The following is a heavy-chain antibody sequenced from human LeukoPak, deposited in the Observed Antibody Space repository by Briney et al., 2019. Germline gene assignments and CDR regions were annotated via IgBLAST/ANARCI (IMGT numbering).Heavy chain of an antibody. J-gene: IGHJ5*02. Sequence: ASVKVSCKVSGYTLTELSMHWVRQAPGKGLEWMGGFDPEDGETIYAQKFQGRVTMTEDTSTDTAYMELSSLRSEDTAVYYCATVMYQLLHNWFDPWGQGTLVTVSS. CDR2: FDPEDGET. CDR1: GYTLTELS. V-gene: IGHV1-24*01. CDR3: ATVMYQLLHNWFDP. D-gene: IGHD2-2*01.